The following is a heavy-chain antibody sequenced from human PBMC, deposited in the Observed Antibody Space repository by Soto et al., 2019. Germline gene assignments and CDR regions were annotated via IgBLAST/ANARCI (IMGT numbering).Heavy chain of an antibody. Sequence: QVQLVQSGAEVKKPESSVKVSCTAPGGTFRTYAIRWVRQAPGQGLAWMGGIIPMFGTANYAQRFQHSVTITADESTNTVYMELSSLRSEDTAVYCCASGIQLWLRRINNGYSGWGQGTLVTVSS. D-gene: IGHD5-18*01. J-gene: IGHJ4*02. CDR3: ASGIQLWLRRINNGYSG. CDR1: GGTFRTYA. CDR2: IIPMFGTA. V-gene: IGHV1-69*12.